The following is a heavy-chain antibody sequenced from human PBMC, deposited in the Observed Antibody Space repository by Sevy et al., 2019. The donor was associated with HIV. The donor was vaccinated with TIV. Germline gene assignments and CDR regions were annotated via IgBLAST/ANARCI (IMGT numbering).Heavy chain of an antibody. J-gene: IGHJ4*02. CDR3: ARAKTMVRGVIITLFDY. D-gene: IGHD3-10*01. CDR1: GYTFTGYY. Sequence: ASVKVSCKASGYTFTGYYMHWVRQAPGQGLEWMGWINPNSGGTNYAQKLQGRVTMTRDTSISTAYMELSRLRSDDTAVYYCARAKTMVRGVIITLFDYWGQGTLVTVSS. V-gene: IGHV1-2*02. CDR2: INPNSGGT.